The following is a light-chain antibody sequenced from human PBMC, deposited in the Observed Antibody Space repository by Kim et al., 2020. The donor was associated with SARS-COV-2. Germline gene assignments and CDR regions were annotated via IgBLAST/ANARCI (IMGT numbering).Light chain of an antibody. J-gene: IGLJ3*02. CDR2: QDD. Sequence: VSPGQTASITCSGDKLGDKYACWYQQKPGQSPVLGIYQDDKRPSGIPERFSGSNSGNTATLTISGTQALDEADYYCQAWDSSTAVFGGGTKLTVL. V-gene: IGLV3-1*01. CDR3: QAWDSSTAV. CDR1: KLGDKY.